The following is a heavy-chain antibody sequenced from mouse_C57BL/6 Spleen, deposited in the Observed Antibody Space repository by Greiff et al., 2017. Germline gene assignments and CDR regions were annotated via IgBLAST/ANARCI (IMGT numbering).Heavy chain of an antibody. D-gene: IGHD2-10*01. J-gene: IGHJ2*01. V-gene: IGHV1-53*01. Sequence: QVQLQQPGTELVKPGASVKLSCKASGYTFTSYWMHWVKQRPGQGLAWIGNLNPSNGGTNYNEKFKSKATLTVGKSSSTAYMQLSSLTSEDFAVYYFARRPYYGNYEGYVWGQGTTLTVSS. CDR2: LNPSNGGT. CDR1: GYTFTSYW. CDR3: ARRPYYGNYEGYV.